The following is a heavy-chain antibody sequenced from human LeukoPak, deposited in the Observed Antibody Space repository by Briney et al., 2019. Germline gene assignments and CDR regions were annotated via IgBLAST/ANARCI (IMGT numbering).Heavy chain of an antibody. J-gene: IGHJ4*02. V-gene: IGHV3-23*01. Sequence: SGGSLRLSCVASGFTFSSHAMTWVRQAPGKGLEWVSAISISGDTTYYADAVEGRFTISRDNSKNTVYLQMNSLRAEDTAVYYCANEIRPNDYWGQGTLVTVSS. CDR1: GFTFSSHA. CDR3: ANEIRPNDY. CDR2: ISISGDTT. D-gene: IGHD4-17*01.